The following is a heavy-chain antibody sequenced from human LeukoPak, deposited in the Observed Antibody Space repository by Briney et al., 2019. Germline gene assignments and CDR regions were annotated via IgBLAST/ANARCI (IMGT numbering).Heavy chain of an antibody. J-gene: IGHJ4*02. CDR3: AREGSTSCCSD. D-gene: IGHD2-2*01. CDR2: IIPILGIA. Sequence: SVKVSCKASGGTFSSYAISWVRQAPGQGLEWMGRIIPILGIANYAQKFQGRVTITADKSTSTAYMELSSLRSEDTAVYYCAREGSTSCCSDWGQGTLVTVSS. CDR1: GGTFSSYA. V-gene: IGHV1-69*04.